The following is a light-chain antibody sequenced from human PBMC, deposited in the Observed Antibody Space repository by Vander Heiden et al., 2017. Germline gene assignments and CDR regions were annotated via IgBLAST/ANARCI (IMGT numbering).Light chain of an antibody. J-gene: IGKJ1*01. Sequence: DIVMTQSPDSLAVSLGERATINCKSSQSVLYSSNNKNYLAWYQQKPGQPPKLLIYWASTRESGVPDRFSDSGSGTDFTLTISSLQAEDVAVYYCQQYYSIPWTFGQGTKVAIK. CDR3: QQYYSIPWT. CDR2: WAS. CDR1: QSVLYSSNNKNY. V-gene: IGKV4-1*01.